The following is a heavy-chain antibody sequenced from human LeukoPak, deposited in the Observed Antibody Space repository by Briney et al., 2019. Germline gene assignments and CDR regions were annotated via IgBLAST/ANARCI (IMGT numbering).Heavy chain of an antibody. J-gene: IGHJ6*03. Sequence: SETLSLTCAVYGGSFSGYYWSWIRQPPGKGLEWIGEINHSGSTNYNPSLKSRVTISVDTSKNQFSLKLSSVTAADTAVYYCARGRSSMVRGYYYYYMDVWGKGTTVTISS. CDR1: GGSFSGYY. D-gene: IGHD3-10*01. CDR2: INHSGST. CDR3: ARGRSSMVRGYYYYYMDV. V-gene: IGHV4-34*01.